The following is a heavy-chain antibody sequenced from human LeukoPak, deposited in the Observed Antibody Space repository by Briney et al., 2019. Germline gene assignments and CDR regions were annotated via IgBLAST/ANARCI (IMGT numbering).Heavy chain of an antibody. CDR1: GFTFSSYA. V-gene: IGHV3-64D*06. Sequence: GRSLRLSCSASGFTFSSYAMHWVRQAPGKGLEYVSAISSNGGSTYYADSVNGRFTISRDNSKNTLYLQMSSLRAEDTAVYYCVKGFGYCSSTSCYGNWFDPWGQGTLVTVS. J-gene: IGHJ5*02. CDR2: ISSNGGST. D-gene: IGHD2-2*01. CDR3: VKGFGYCSSTSCYGNWFDP.